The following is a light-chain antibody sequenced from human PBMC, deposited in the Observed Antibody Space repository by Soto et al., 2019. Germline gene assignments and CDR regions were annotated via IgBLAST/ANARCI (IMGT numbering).Light chain of an antibody. J-gene: IGLJ1*01. CDR2: SNN. CDR3: AALDDSINGYV. CDR1: SSNIGRNI. V-gene: IGLV1-44*01. Sequence: QSVLTQPPSASGTPGQRVTISCPGSSSNIGRNIVNWYQQLPGTAPKLLIYSNNQRPSGVPDRFSGSKSGTSASLTISGLQSDDEADYYCAALDDSINGYVFGCATKAT.